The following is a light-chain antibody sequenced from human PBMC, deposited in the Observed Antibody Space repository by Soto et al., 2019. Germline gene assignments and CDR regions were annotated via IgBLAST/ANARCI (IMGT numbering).Light chain of an antibody. CDR3: QQYGRSPGLLT. V-gene: IGKV3-20*01. CDR1: QSVSSSY. J-gene: IGKJ3*01. Sequence: SPGALSLSPWERATLSCRASQSVSSSYLAWYQQKPGQAPRLLFHGASSRATGIPDRFSGSGSGTDFTLTISRLEPEDFALYYCQQYGRSPGLLTFGPGTKVDIK. CDR2: GAS.